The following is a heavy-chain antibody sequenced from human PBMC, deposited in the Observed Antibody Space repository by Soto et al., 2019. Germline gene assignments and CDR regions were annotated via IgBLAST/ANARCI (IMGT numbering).Heavy chain of an antibody. CDR1: GFTVSSNY. J-gene: IGHJ4*02. D-gene: IGHD3-22*01. Sequence: GGFLRLSCAASGFTVSSNYMSWVRQAPGKGLEWVSVIYSGGSTYYADSVKGRFTISRDNSKNTLYLQMNSLRAEDTAVYYCPREVPYYYDSSGYYYWGQGTLVTVSS. CDR2: IYSGGST. V-gene: IGHV3-66*01. CDR3: PREVPYYYDSSGYYY.